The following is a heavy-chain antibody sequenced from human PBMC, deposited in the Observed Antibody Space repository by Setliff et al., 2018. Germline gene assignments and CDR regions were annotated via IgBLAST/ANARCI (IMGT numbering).Heavy chain of an antibody. Sequence: ASVKVSCKASGYTFTNYYINWVRQAPGLGLEWMGIINPRAGTTSYAQKFQGRVTMTRDTSTRTVYMELSSLRSEDTAVYYCARGGSPDCDNTSCRYGDYVYWGLGALVTV. CDR3: ARGGSPDCDNTSCRYGDYVY. V-gene: IGHV1-46*03. CDR2: INPRAGTT. D-gene: IGHD2-2*01. J-gene: IGHJ4*02. CDR1: GYTFTNYY.